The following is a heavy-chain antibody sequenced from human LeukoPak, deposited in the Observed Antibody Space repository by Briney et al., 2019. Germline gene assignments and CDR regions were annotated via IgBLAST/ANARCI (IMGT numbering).Heavy chain of an antibody. D-gene: IGHD2-15*01. V-gene: IGHV1-69*04. CDR2: IIPILGIA. CDR3: ARDFSCSGGSCYTRRLDY. J-gene: IGHJ4*02. Sequence: SVKVSCKASGGTFSSYAISWVRQAPGQGLEWMGRIIPILGIANYAQKFQGRVTITADKSTSTAYMELSSLRSEDTAVYYCARDFSCSGGSCYTRRLDYWGQGTLATVSS. CDR1: GGTFSSYA.